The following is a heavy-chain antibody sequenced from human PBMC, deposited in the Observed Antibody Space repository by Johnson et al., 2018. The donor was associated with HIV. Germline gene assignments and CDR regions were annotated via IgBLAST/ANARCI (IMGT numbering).Heavy chain of an antibody. CDR3: ARDRVITFGGVIGRGAFDI. D-gene: IGHD3-16*02. V-gene: IGHV3-30-3*01. J-gene: IGHJ3*02. Sequence: QVQLVESGGGLVQPGRSLRLSCAASGFTFSSYAMHWVRQAPGKGLDWVAVISYDGSNKYYADSVKGRFTISRDNSKNTLYLQMNSLRAEDTAVYYCARDRVITFGGVIGRGAFDIWGQGTMVTVSS. CDR1: GFTFSSYA. CDR2: ISYDGSNK.